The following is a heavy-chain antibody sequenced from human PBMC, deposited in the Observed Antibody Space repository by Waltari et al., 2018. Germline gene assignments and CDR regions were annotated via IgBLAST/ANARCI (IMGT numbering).Heavy chain of an antibody. J-gene: IGHJ4*02. V-gene: IGHV4-39*07. D-gene: IGHD3-3*01. CDR3: ARGTRAIFGVAVLDY. Sequence: QLQLQESGPGLVKPSETLSLTCTVSGGSISSSSYYWGWIRQPPGKGLEWIGSIYYSGSTYYNPSRKSRVTISVDTSKNQFSLKLSSVTAADTAVYYCARGTRAIFGVAVLDYWGQGTLVTVSS. CDR2: IYYSGST. CDR1: GGSISSSSYY.